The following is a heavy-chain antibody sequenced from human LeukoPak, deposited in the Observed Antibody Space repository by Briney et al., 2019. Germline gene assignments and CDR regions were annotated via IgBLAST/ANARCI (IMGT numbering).Heavy chain of an antibody. Sequence: ASVKVSCKASGYTFTGYYMHWVRQAPGEGLEWMGWINPHSGGTNYEQKFQGRVTMPRDTSISTAYMELSRLRSDDTAVYYCARGAPLYRKINFDYWGQGTLVTVSS. CDR1: GYTFTGYY. CDR2: INPHSGGT. V-gene: IGHV1-2*02. D-gene: IGHD2-2*02. CDR3: ARGAPLYRKINFDY. J-gene: IGHJ4*02.